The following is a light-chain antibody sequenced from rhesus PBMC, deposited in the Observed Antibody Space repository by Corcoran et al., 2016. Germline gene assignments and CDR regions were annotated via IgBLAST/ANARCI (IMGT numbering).Light chain of an antibody. Sequence: QSAPTQPPSVSGSPGQSVTISCTGTSSDVGGYTYVSWYQQHPGKAPKLMIYDVSKRPSGVSDRFSGSKSDNTASLTISGLQAEDEADYYCCSYTTSSTLVFGSGTKLTVL. CDR2: DVS. CDR3: CSYTTSSTLV. CDR1: SSDVGGYTY. J-gene: IGLJ6*01. V-gene: IGLV2S7*01.